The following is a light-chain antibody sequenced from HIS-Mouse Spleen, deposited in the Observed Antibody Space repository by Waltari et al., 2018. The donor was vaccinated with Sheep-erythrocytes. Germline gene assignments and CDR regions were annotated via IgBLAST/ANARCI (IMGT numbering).Light chain of an antibody. CDR2: QDS. J-gene: IGLJ3*02. Sequence: SYELTQPPSVSVSPGQTASITCSGDKLGDKYACWYQQKPGQSPVLVIYQDSKRPSGIPEGFSGCKSGNTASLTISGLQAEDEADYYCCSYAGSSTPWVFGGGTKLTVL. CDR3: CSYAGSSTPWV. CDR1: KLGDKY. V-gene: IGLV3-1*01.